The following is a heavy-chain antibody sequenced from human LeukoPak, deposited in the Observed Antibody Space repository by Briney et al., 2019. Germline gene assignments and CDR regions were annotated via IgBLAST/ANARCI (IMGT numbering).Heavy chain of an antibody. Sequence: PSETLSLTCTVSGGSISSHYWSWIRQPPGKGLEWIGYFSYSGSTNYNPSLKNRVTISVDSSKNQFSLNLNSVTAADTAVYYCASRDSGGSRYWYFDLWGRGTLVTVSS. V-gene: IGHV4-59*11. D-gene: IGHD4-23*01. J-gene: IGHJ2*01. CDR2: FSYSGST. CDR3: ASRDSGGSRYWYFDL. CDR1: GGSISSHY.